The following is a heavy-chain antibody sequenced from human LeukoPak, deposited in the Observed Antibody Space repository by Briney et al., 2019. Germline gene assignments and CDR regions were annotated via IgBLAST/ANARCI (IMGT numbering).Heavy chain of an antibody. CDR2: ISSSGSTI. CDR1: GFTFSDYY. CDR3: ARGPFYDSPILYYFDY. J-gene: IGHJ4*02. D-gene: IGHD3-3*01. V-gene: IGHV3-11*04. Sequence: GGSLRLSCAASGFTFSDYYMSWIRQAPGKGLEWVSYISSSGSTIYYADSVKGRFTISRDNAKNSLYLQMNSLRAEDTAVYYCARGPFYDSPILYYFDYWGQGTLVTVSS.